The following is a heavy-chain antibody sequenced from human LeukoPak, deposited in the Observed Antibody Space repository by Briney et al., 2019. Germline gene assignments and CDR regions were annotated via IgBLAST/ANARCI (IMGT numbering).Heavy chain of an antibody. V-gene: IGHV3-53*01. CDR3: ARDRRYCSGDSGYSGVDY. Sequence: PGGSLRLSCAASGHTVSSNYMTWVRQAPGKGLEWGSVIYSGGRQNYADYATGRFNISRHNSKNTVYLQMNGPRAEDTAVYYCARDRRYCSGDSGYSGVDYWGQGTLVTVSS. CDR2: IYSGGRQ. CDR1: GHTVSSNY. D-gene: IGHD2-15*01. J-gene: IGHJ4*02.